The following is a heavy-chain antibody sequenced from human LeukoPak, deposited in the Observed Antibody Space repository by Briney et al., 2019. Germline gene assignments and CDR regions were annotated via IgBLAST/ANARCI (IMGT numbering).Heavy chain of an antibody. CDR3: TTPEPRDDSSGYSVNDAFDI. V-gene: IGHV3-15*01. D-gene: IGHD3-22*01. J-gene: IGHJ3*02. Sequence: PGGSLRLSCAASGVTFTNAWMSWVRQVPGKGLEWVGRIQSKSDGGTTEYAAPVKGRFTISRDDSKNTLYLQMNSLKIEDTGVYYCTTPEPRDDSSGYSVNDAFDIWGQGTMVTVSS. CDR2: IQSKSDGGTT. CDR1: GVTFTNAW.